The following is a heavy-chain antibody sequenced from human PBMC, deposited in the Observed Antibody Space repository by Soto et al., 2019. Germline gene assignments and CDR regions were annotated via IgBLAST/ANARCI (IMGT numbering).Heavy chain of an antibody. J-gene: IGHJ6*02. CDR1: GGSFSGYY. CDR3: ARVAGSSWYDYYYGMDV. D-gene: IGHD6-13*01. V-gene: IGHV4-34*01. Sequence: NPSETLSLTCAVYGGSFSGYYWSWIRQPPGKGLEWIGEINHSGSTNYNPSLKSRVTISVDTSKNQFSLKLSSVTAADTAVYYCARVAGSSWYDYYYGMDVWGQGTTVTVSS. CDR2: INHSGST.